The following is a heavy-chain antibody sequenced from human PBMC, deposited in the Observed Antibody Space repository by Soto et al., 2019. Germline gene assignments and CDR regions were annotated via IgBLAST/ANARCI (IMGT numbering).Heavy chain of an antibody. CDR3: ARVPREYYYDSSGYLFDY. CDR1: GGTFSSYA. CDR2: IIPILGIA. D-gene: IGHD3-22*01. V-gene: IGHV1-69*10. J-gene: IGHJ4*02. Sequence: ASVKVSCKASGGTFSSYAISWVRQAPGQGLEWMGGIIPILGIANYAQKFQGRVTITADKSTSTAYMELSSLRSEDTAVYYCARVPREYYYDSSGYLFDYWGQGTLVTVSS.